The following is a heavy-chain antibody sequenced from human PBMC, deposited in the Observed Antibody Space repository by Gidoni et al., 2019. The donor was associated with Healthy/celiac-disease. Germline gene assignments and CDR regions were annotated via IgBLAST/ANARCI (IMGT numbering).Heavy chain of an antibody. CDR3: ARRDRAGPFDY. CDR1: GGSISSSSYY. J-gene: IGHJ4*02. CDR2: IYYSGST. Sequence: QLQLQESGPGLVKPSATLSLTCTVSGGSISSSSYYWGWIRQPPGKGLEWIGSIYYSGSTYYNPSLKSRVTISVDTSKNQFSLKLSSVTAADTAVYYCARRDRAGPFDYWGQGTLVTVSS. D-gene: IGHD3-16*02. V-gene: IGHV4-39*01.